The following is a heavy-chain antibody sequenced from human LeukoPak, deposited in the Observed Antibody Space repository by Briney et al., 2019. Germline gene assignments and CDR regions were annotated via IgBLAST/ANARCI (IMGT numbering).Heavy chain of an antibody. D-gene: IGHD1-14*01. V-gene: IGHV1-24*01. J-gene: IGHJ6*02. CDR3: AAEGPQDYYYYGMDV. Sequence: ASVNVSCTVSGYTLTELSMHWVRQAPGKGLEWMGGFDPEDGETIYAQKFQGRVTMTEDTSTDTAYMELSSLRSEDTAVYYCAAEGPQDYYYYGMDVWGQGTTVTVSS. CDR1: GYTLTELS. CDR2: FDPEDGET.